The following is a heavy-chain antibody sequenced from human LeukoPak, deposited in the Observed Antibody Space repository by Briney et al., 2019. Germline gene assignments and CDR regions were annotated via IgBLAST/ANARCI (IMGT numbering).Heavy chain of an antibody. J-gene: IGHJ4*02. V-gene: IGHV3-23*01. CDR1: GFTFSSYA. Sequence: GGSLRLSCAASGFTFSSYAMSWVRQAPGKGLEWVSAISGSGGSTYYADSVKGRFTISRDNSKNTLYLQMNSLRAEDTAVYYCANGDSSGYPYYCDYWGQGTLVTVSS. CDR2: ISGSGGST. D-gene: IGHD3-22*01. CDR3: ANGDSSGYPYYCDY.